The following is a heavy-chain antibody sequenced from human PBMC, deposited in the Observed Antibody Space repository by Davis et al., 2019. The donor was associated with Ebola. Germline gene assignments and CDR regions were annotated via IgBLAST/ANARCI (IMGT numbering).Heavy chain of an antibody. Sequence: GESLKISCAASGFTFTAAWMSWVRQAPGKGLEWVGRIKSKTEGGTTDYAAPVKGRFTISRDDSKNTLYLQMNSLKTEDTAVYYCTTDLTYYDFWSGYYTPIDYWGQGTLVTVSS. J-gene: IGHJ4*02. CDR1: GFTFTAAW. CDR2: IKSKTEGGTT. V-gene: IGHV3-15*01. D-gene: IGHD3-3*01. CDR3: TTDLTYYDFWSGYYTPIDY.